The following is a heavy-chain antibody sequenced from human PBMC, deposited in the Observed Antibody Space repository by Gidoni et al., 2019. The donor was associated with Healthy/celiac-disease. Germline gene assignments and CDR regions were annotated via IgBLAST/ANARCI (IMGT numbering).Heavy chain of an antibody. V-gene: IGHV3-7*01. Sequence: EVQLVESGGGLVQPGGSLRLSCAASGFTFSSYWMSWVRQAPGQGLEWVANIKQDGSEKYYVDSVKGRFTISRDNAKNSLYLQVNSLRAEDTAVYYCASFGDHFDYWGQGTLVTVSS. CDR2: IKQDGSEK. CDR1: GFTFSSYW. J-gene: IGHJ4*02. CDR3: ASFGDHFDY. D-gene: IGHD2-21*01.